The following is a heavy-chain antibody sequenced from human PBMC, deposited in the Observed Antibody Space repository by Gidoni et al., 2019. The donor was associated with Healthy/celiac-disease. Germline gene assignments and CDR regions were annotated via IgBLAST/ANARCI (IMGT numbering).Heavy chain of an antibody. J-gene: IGHJ5*02. CDR2: VSWDGGST. CDR3: AKDAGIGVENWFDP. Sequence: VSLVSWDGGSTYYADSVKGRFTIPRDNSKNSLYLQMNSLRTEDTALYYCAKDAGIGVENWFDPWGQGTLVTVSS. D-gene: IGHD1-1*01. V-gene: IGHV3-43*01.